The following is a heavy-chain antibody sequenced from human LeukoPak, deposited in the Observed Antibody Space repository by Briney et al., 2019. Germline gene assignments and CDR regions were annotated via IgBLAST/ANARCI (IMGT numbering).Heavy chain of an antibody. CDR2: IHHDGRI. CDR1: GGSIDSTNW. V-gene: IGHV4-4*02. CDR3: ARSHDHLWGNYPDY. Sequence: SETLSLTCAVSGGSIDSTNWWNWVRQPPGQGLEWIGEIHHDGRINYNPSLKSRVTLSVDKSKNQFSLRLNSVTAADTAMYYCARSHDHLWGNYPDYWGQGTLVTVSS. J-gene: IGHJ4*02. D-gene: IGHD3-16*02.